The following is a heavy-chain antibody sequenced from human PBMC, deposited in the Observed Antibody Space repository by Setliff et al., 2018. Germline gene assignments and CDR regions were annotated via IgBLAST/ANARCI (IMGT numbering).Heavy chain of an antibody. V-gene: IGHV1-18*01. D-gene: IGHD3-10*01. CDR1: GYTFTSYG. CDR3: ARVGSLAPPYYGNY. J-gene: IGHJ4*02. Sequence: ASVKVSCKASGYTFTSYGISWVRQAPGQGLDWMGWISAYNGNTNYVQKLQGRVTMTRDTSISTAYMELSRLRSDDTAVYYCARVGSLAPPYYGNYWGQGTLVTVSS. CDR2: ISAYNGNT.